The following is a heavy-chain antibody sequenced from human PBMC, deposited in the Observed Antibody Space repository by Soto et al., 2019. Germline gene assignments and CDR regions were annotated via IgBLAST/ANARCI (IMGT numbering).Heavy chain of an antibody. J-gene: IGHJ6*03. V-gene: IGHV3-20*01. Sequence: GGSLRLSCAASGFTFDDYGMSWVRQAPGKGLEWVSGINWNGGSTGYADSVKGRFTISRDNAKNSLYLQMNSLRAEDTALYHCARDRGTVDPWYYYMDVWGKGTTVTVSS. CDR2: INWNGGST. CDR1: GFTFDDYG. D-gene: IGHD1-1*01. CDR3: ARDRGTVDPWYYYMDV.